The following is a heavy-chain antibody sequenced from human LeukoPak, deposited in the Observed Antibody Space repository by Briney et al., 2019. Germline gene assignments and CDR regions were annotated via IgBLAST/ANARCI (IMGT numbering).Heavy chain of an antibody. CDR1: GFIFSDYN. J-gene: IGHJ5*02. V-gene: IGHV4-59*01. D-gene: IGHD3-22*01. CDR2: IFYSGST. CDR3: AAEGVMIGLDP. Sequence: PGGSLRLSCAASGFIFSDYNMNWVRQAPGKGLEWLGYIFYSGSTSYNPSLKSRVTISVDTSKNQFSLMLSSVTAADTAVYYCAAEGVMIGLDPWGQGTLVTVSS.